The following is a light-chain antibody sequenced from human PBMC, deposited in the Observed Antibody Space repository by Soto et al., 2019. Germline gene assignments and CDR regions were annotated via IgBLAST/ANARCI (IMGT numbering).Light chain of an antibody. CDR1: QSLLHSNGYNY. J-gene: IGKJ3*01. Sequence: DLVMTQSPLSLPVTPGEPASISCRSSQSLLHSNGYNYLDWYLQKPGQSPQLLIYLGSNRASGVPDRFSGSGSGTDFTLKISRVEAEAVGVYYCMQALQTPFTFGPGTKVDIK. CDR2: LGS. CDR3: MQALQTPFT. V-gene: IGKV2-28*01.